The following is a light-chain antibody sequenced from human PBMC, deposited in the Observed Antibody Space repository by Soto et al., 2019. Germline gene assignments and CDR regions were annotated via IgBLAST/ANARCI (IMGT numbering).Light chain of an antibody. Sequence: EIVMTQYPATLSVSPGERATVSCMASQSVSSNLAWYQQKPGQAPRLLIYGASTRAAGIPARFSGSGSGTEFTLTISSLQSEDFALYYCQQYNNWPPWTFGPGTKVDIK. CDR2: GAS. V-gene: IGKV3-15*01. J-gene: IGKJ1*01. CDR1: QSVSSN. CDR3: QQYNNWPPWT.